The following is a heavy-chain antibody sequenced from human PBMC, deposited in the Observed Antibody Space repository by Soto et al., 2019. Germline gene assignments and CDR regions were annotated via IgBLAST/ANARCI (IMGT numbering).Heavy chain of an antibody. CDR1: GYTFTNFG. CDR2: ISAYNGNT. D-gene: IGHD3-9*01. CDR3: ARTPHDILTGYYNDYYYYGMDV. Sequence: GASVKVSCKASGYTFTNFGISWVRQAPGQGLEWMGWISAYNGNTNYAQKFQGRVTMTTDTSTSTAYMELRSLRSDDTAVYYCARTPHDILTGYYNDYYYYGMDVWGQGTMVTVSS. J-gene: IGHJ6*02. V-gene: IGHV1-18*01.